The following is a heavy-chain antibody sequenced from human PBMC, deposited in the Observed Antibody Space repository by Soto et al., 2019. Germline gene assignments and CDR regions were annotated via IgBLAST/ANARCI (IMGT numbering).Heavy chain of an antibody. Sequence: ASVKVFCKASGYTFTIYDINWMREVTGHGLEWMGWMNPKSVNTGYAKKVRGRVTMTRHTPIDTAYMELSSLRPEYTAVYYCAREFIFSTLDWFASWGQGTRVTVSS. J-gene: IGHJ5*01. CDR2: MNPKSVNT. CDR1: GYTFTIYD. V-gene: IGHV1-8*01. D-gene: IGHD2-2*01. CDR3: AREFIFSTLDWFAS.